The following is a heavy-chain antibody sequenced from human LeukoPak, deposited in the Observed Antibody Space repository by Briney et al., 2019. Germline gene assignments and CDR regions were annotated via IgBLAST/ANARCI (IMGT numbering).Heavy chain of an antibody. CDR3: ARGHHYGSGSYYHGGYYYGMDV. V-gene: IGHV4-34*01. J-gene: IGHJ6*04. D-gene: IGHD3-10*01. CDR1: GGSFSGYY. CDR2: INHSGRP. Sequence: SETLSLTCAVYGGSFSGYYWSWIRQPPGKGLEWIGEINHSGRPNYNPSFKSRATISVDTSKNQFSLKLSSVTAADTAVYYCARGHHYGSGSYYHGGYYYGMDVWGKGTTVTVSS.